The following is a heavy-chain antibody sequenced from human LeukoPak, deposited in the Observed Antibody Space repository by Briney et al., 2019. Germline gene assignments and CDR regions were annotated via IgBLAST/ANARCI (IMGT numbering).Heavy chain of an antibody. V-gene: IGHV3-64D*06. CDR2: ISSNGGST. CDR3: VKDLTYSSSRYVESPTLDY. CDR1: GFTFSSYA. J-gene: IGHJ4*02. D-gene: IGHD6-13*01. Sequence: PGGSLRLSCSASGFTFSSYAMHWVRQAPGKGLEYVSAISSNGGSTYYADSVKGRFTISRDNSKNTLYLQMSSLRAEDTAVYYCVKDLTYSSSRYVESPTLDYWGQGTLVTVSS.